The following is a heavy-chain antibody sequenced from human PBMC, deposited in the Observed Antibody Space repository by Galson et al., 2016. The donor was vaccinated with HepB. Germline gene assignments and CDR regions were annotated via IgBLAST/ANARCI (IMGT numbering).Heavy chain of an antibody. V-gene: IGHV3-48*02. CDR1: GFIFSTHN. J-gene: IGHJ4*02. CDR2: IESTGSPI. CDR3: ASDGGFGIHFDS. Sequence: SLRLSCAASGFIFSTHNMNWVRQAPGKGLEWVSYIESTGSPIYYADSVKGRFIISRDNAKNSLDLQMNSLRDEDTAVYYCASDGGFGIHFDSWGQGTLVTVS. D-gene: IGHD2-15*01.